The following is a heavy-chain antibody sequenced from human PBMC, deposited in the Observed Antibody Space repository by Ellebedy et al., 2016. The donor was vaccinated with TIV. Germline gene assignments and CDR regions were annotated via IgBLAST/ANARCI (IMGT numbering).Heavy chain of an antibody. CDR1: GFPFSSYT. D-gene: IGHD6-19*01. Sequence: GESLKISCAASGFPFSSYTINWVRQTPGKGLEWVSSISSSGSYLYYADSVKGRFTISRDNAKSSLYLQMNSLRAEDTAFYYCVAGYGRGWYPLGDWGQGTLVTVSS. V-gene: IGHV3-21*04. CDR2: ISSSGSYL. CDR3: VAGYGRGWYPLGD. J-gene: IGHJ4*02.